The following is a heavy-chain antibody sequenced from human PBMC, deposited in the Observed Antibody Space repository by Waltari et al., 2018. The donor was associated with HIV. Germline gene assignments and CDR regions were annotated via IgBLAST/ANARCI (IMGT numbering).Heavy chain of an antibody. CDR1: GFTVSSNW. Sequence: EVQLVESGGGLVQPGGSLRLSCEASGFTVSSNWMHWVRQAPGKGLVWVSCIKKDGSNTRYADSVKGRLTISRDNAKNTLYLQMNSLRAEDTAVYYGARGVGYGMDVWGQGTTVTVSS. J-gene: IGHJ6*02. V-gene: IGHV3-74*01. D-gene: IGHD2-15*01. CDR3: ARGVGYGMDV. CDR2: IKKDGSNT.